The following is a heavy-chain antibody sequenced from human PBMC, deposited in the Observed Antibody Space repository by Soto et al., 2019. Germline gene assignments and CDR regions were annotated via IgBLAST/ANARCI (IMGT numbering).Heavy chain of an antibody. CDR1: GGSISSYY. V-gene: IGHV4-59*01. CDR2: IYYSGST. J-gene: IGHJ4*02. Sequence: KPSETLSLTCTVSGGSISSYYWSWIRQPPGKGLEWIGYIYYSGSTNYNPSLKSRVTISVDTSKNQFSLKLSSVTAADTAVYYCARGPRYSGSYLDYWGQGTLVTVSS. CDR3: ARGPRYSGSYLDY. D-gene: IGHD1-26*01.